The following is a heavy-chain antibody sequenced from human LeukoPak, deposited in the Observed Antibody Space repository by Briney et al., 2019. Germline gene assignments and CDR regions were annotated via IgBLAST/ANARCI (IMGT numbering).Heavy chain of an antibody. V-gene: IGHV4-59*12. D-gene: IGHD3-22*01. J-gene: IGHJ4*02. CDR3: ARRGSGFSPGFDY. Sequence: SETLSLTCTVSGGSINNYYWSWIRQPPGKGLEWIGYIYYSGSTYYNPSLKSRLTISVDTSTNQFSLNLSSVTAADTAVYYCARRGSGFSPGFDYWGRGTLVTVSS. CDR1: GGSINNYY. CDR2: IYYSGST.